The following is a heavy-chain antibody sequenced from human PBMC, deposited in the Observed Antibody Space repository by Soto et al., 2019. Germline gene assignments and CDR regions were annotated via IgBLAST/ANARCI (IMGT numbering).Heavy chain of an antibody. Sequence: GGSLRLSCAASGFTFSDYYMSWIRQAPGKGLEWVSYISSSGSTIYYADSVKGRFTISRDNAKNSLYLQMNSLRVEDTAVYYCARDGRTPDFWSGYLPGDVWGKGTTVTVSS. CDR3: ARDGRTPDFWSGYLPGDV. V-gene: IGHV3-11*01. CDR1: GFTFSDYY. CDR2: ISSSGSTI. J-gene: IGHJ6*04. D-gene: IGHD3-3*01.